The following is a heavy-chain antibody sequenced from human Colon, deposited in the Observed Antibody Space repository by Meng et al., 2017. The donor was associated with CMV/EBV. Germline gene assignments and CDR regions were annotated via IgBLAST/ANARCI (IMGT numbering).Heavy chain of an antibody. J-gene: IGHJ5*02. V-gene: IGHV3-66*02. CDR3: ARADGYGIASAGHH. Sequence: GGSLRLSCAASGFTVSSNYMTWVRQAPGKGLEWVSVIYTDGSTRYADSVEGRFTISRDNSKNTLDLQMNNLRAEDTAVYYCARADGYGIASAGHHWGRGTLVTVSS. CDR2: IYTDGST. D-gene: IGHD6-13*01. CDR1: GFTVSSNY.